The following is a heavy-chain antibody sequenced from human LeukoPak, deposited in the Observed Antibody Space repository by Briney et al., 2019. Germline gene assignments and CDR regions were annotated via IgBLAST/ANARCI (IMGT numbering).Heavy chain of an antibody. Sequence: GRSLRLSCAASGFTFDDYAMHWVRQAPGKGLEWVSGISWNSGSIGYADSVKGRFTISRDNAKNSLYLQMNSLRAEDTAVYYCARDPYWAWGQGTLVTVSS. CDR2: ISWNSGSI. CDR3: ARDPYWA. CDR1: GFTFDDYA. J-gene: IGHJ4*02. V-gene: IGHV3-9*01. D-gene: IGHD2-15*01.